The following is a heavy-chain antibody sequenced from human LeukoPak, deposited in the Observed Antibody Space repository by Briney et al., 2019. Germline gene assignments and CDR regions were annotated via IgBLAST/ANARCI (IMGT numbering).Heavy chain of an antibody. CDR2: INSDGSNT. CDR1: GFTFSSYW. Sequence: YPGGSLRLSCAASGFTFSSYWMHWVRQAPGKGLVWVSRINSDGSNTSYADSVKGRFTISRDNAKNTLYLQMNSLRAEDTAVYYCARVGVIVRSFDYWGQGTLVTVSS. J-gene: IGHJ4*02. D-gene: IGHD3-16*02. V-gene: IGHV3-74*01. CDR3: ARVGVIVRSFDY.